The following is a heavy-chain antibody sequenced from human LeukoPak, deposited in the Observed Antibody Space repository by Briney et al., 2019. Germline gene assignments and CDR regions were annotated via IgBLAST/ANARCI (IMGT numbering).Heavy chain of an antibody. CDR2: IYYSGSI. CDR1: GGSISSGGYY. V-gene: IGHV4-31*03. CDR3: ARDGGYGGNSYHYYYGMDV. J-gene: IGHJ6*02. Sequence: SETLSLTCTVSGGSISSGGYYWSWIRQHPGKGLEWIGYIYYSGSIYYNPSLKSRVTISVDTSKNQFSLKLSSVTAADTAVYYCARDGGYGGNSYHYYYGMDVWGQGTTVTVSS. D-gene: IGHD4-23*01.